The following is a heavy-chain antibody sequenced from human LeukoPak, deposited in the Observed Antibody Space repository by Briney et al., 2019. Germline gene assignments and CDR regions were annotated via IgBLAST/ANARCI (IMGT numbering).Heavy chain of an antibody. CDR1: GGTFSSYA. Sequence: ASVKVSCKASGGTFSSYAISWVRQAPGQGLEWMGWISAYNGNTNYAQKLQGRVTMTTDTSTSTAYMELRSLRSDDTAVYYCASTPDYYDSSGYYFIVGYFDYWGQGTLVTVSS. D-gene: IGHD3-22*01. CDR2: ISAYNGNT. J-gene: IGHJ4*02. CDR3: ASTPDYYDSSGYYFIVGYFDY. V-gene: IGHV1-18*01.